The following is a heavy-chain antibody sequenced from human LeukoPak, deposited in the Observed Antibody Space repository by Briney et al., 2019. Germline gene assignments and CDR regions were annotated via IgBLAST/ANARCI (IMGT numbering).Heavy chain of an antibody. CDR1: GYTFTCYY. J-gene: IGHJ4*02. D-gene: IGHD3-10*01. CDR2: INTNSGGT. Sequence: ASVKVSCKASGYTFTCYYMHWVRQAPGQGLEWKGWINTNSGGTNNEQKFQGRVTMTRDTYISTAYMELSRLRSDDTAVYFCSRGSRITMVQGLTTPSSYWGQGTLVTVSS. V-gene: IGHV1-2*02. CDR3: SRGSRITMVQGLTTPSSY.